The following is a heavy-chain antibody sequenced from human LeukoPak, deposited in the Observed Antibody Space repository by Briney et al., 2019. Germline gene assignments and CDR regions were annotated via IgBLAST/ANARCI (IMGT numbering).Heavy chain of an antibody. Sequence: SETLSLTSAVYGGPFSGYYLSWIRQPPGKGLEWIGEINHSGSTNYNPSLKSRVTISVDTSKNQFSLKLSSVTAADTAVYYCASLRYSSGWYPVDYWGQGTLGTVSS. J-gene: IGHJ4*02. CDR2: INHSGST. CDR1: GGPFSGYY. D-gene: IGHD6-19*01. V-gene: IGHV4-34*01. CDR3: ASLRYSSGWYPVDY.